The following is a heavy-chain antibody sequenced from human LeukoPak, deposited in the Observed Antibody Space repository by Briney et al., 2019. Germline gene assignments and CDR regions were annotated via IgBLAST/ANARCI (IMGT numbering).Heavy chain of an antibody. CDR1: GDTFTTYD. D-gene: IGHD3-3*01. J-gene: IGHJ4*02. CDR2: MNPNSGNT. Sequence: GASVKVSCKASGDTFTTYDVNWVRQATGQGLERMGWMNPNSGNTGYAQKFQGRVTMTRNTSISTAYMVLSSLRSDDTAVYYCVRTAGIFWSGAYYFDSWGQGTLVTVSS. CDR3: VRTAGIFWSGAYYFDS. V-gene: IGHV1-8*01.